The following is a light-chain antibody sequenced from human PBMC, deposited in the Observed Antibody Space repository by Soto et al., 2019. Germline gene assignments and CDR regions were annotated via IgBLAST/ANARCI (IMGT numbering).Light chain of an antibody. CDR3: QQYGGSPIT. CDR2: GAS. J-gene: IGKJ5*01. Sequence: IFFTQSPGTLSLSPGERVTLSCRASQSVTTRLAWYQHKPGQAPTHLMSGASNRDSGVPVRFSGSGSGTDFTLTITRLEPEDFELYYCQQYGGSPITFGLGTRLEIK. CDR1: QSVTTR. V-gene: IGKV3-20*01.